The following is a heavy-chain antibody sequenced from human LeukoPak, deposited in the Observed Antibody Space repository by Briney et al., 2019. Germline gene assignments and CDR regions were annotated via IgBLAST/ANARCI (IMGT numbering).Heavy chain of an antibody. Sequence: SVKVSCKASGGTFSSYAISWGRQAPGQGLEWMGRIIPILGIANYAQKFQGRVTITADKSTSTAYMELSSLRSEDTAVYYCASLTGTNWFDPWGQGTLVTVSS. D-gene: IGHD7-27*01. CDR3: ASLTGTNWFDP. CDR1: GGTFSSYA. CDR2: IIPILGIA. V-gene: IGHV1-69*04. J-gene: IGHJ5*02.